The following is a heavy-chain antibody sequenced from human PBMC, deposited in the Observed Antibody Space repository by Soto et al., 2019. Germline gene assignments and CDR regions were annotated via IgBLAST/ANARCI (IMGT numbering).Heavy chain of an antibody. D-gene: IGHD3-16*01. CDR2: LSGSGAST. CDR3: ASVTDHFDY. CDR1: GFTFSSYA. Sequence: PGGSLRLSCAASGFTFSSYAMSWVRQAPGKGLEWVSALSGSGASTYYADSVKGRFTISRDNSKNTLYLQMNSLRAEDTAVYYCASVTDHFDYWGQGTLVTVSS. J-gene: IGHJ4*02. V-gene: IGHV3-23*01.